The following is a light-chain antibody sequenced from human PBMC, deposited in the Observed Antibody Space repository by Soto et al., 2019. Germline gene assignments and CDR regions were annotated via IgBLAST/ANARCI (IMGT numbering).Light chain of an antibody. CDR2: DNN. CDR1: SSNIGAGYD. Sequence: QSVLTQPPSMSGAPGQRVTISCTGSSSNIGAGYDVHWYQQHPGTAPKLLIFDNNNRPSGVPDRFSGSKSDTSASLASTGLQAEDEADYYCQSFDTSLSGFVVFGGGTKVTVL. J-gene: IGLJ2*01. V-gene: IGLV1-40*01. CDR3: QSFDTSLSGFVV.